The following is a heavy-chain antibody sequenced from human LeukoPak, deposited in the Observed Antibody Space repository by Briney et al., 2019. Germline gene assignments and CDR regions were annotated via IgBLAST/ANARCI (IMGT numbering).Heavy chain of an antibody. CDR1: GFTFSDYY. Sequence: GGSLRLSCAASGFTFSDYYMSWIRQAPGKGPEWVSYISSSGSTIYYADSVKGRFTISRDNAKNSLYLQMNSLRAEDTAVYYCARMYYVERNWFDPWGQGTLVTVSS. CDR2: ISSSGSTI. J-gene: IGHJ5*02. D-gene: IGHD3-3*01. CDR3: ARMYYVERNWFDP. V-gene: IGHV3-11*01.